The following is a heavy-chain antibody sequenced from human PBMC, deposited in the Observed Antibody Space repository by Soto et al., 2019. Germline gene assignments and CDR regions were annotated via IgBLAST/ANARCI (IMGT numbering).Heavy chain of an antibody. D-gene: IGHD3-3*01. Sequence: QVQLVQSGAEVKKPGASVKVSCKASGYTFTSYGISWVRQAPGQGLEWMGWISAYNGNTNYAQKLQGRVTMTTDTPTSKAYMGLRSLRSDDPAVYSCAGDRAGREYDFRVTPFAYGGQGPLVTVSS. CDR3: AGDRAGREYDFRVTPFAY. V-gene: IGHV1-18*04. CDR1: GYTFTSYG. J-gene: IGHJ4*02. CDR2: ISAYNGNT.